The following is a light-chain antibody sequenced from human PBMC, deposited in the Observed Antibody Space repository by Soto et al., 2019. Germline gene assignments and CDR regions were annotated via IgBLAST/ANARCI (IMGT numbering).Light chain of an antibody. CDR1: QGIGNS. CDR3: QKYDSAPWT. J-gene: IGKJ1*01. CDR2: SAS. V-gene: IGKV1-27*01. Sequence: IQMTQSPSSLSASVRDRVIITCRASQGIGNSLAWYQQKAGRVPKLLMHSASTLLSGVPSRFSGSGSGTDFTLTISSLQPEDVATYYCQKYDSAPWTFGQGTKV.